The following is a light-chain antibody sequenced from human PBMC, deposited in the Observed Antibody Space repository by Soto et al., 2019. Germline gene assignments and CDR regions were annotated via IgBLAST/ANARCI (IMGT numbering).Light chain of an antibody. CDR3: QQFGAAPHT. V-gene: IGKV3-20*01. CDR2: GAS. Sequence: EIVLTQSPGTLSLSPGERATLSCRASQSVSSSHLVWYQQQTGQAPRLLIYGASSRATGIPDRFSGSGSGTDFTRTISRLEPEDFAVYYCQQFGAAPHTFGQGTKLEIK. CDR1: QSVSSSH. J-gene: IGKJ2*01.